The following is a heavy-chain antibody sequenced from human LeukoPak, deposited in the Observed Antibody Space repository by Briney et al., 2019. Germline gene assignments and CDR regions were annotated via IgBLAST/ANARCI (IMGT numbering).Heavy chain of an antibody. V-gene: IGHV1-69*05. D-gene: IGHD3-22*01. CDR3: ARDGYYDSSGYYYGDY. J-gene: IGHJ4*02. CDR2: IIPIFGTA. Sequence: SVKVSCKASGGTFSSYAISWLRQAPGQGLEWMGGIIPIFGTANYAQKFQGRVTITTDESTSAAYMELSSLRSEDTAVYYCARDGYYDSSGYYYGDYWGQGTLVTVSS. CDR1: GGTFSSYA.